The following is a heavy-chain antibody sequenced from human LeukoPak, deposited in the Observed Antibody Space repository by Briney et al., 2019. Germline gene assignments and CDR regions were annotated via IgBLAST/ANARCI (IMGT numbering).Heavy chain of an antibody. V-gene: IGHV1-18*01. CDR2: ISAYNGNT. Sequence: ASVKVSCKASGYTFTSYGISWVRQAPGQGLEWVGWISAYNGNTNYAQKLQGRVTMTTDTSTSTAYMELRSLRSDDTAVYYCARVLKSNYYDSSGYLNYWGQGTLVTVSS. D-gene: IGHD3-22*01. J-gene: IGHJ4*02. CDR3: ARVLKSNYYDSSGYLNY. CDR1: GYTFTSYG.